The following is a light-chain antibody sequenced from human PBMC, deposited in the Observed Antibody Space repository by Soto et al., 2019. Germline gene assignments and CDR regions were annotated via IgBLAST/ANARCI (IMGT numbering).Light chain of an antibody. Sequence: DIQLTQSPSFLSASVGDRVTITCRASQGISSYLAWYQQKPGKAPKLLIYAASTLQSGVPSRFSGSGSGTESTLTISSLQPEYFATYYCQQLNSYPVTFGQGTKVEIK. V-gene: IGKV1-9*01. CDR3: QQLNSYPVT. CDR1: QGISSY. J-gene: IGKJ1*01. CDR2: AAS.